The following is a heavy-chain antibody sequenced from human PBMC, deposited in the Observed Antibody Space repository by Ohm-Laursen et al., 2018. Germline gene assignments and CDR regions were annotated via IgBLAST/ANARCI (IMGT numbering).Heavy chain of an antibody. J-gene: IGHJ4*02. D-gene: IGHD2-2*01. CDR1: GFTFNSYS. V-gene: IGHV3-33*01. CDR3: ARGYWSTGFDY. CDR2: IWYDGSNK. Sequence: SLRLSCAASGFTFNSYSMHWVRQAPGKGLEWVAVIWYDGSNKYYADSVKGRFTISRDNSKNTLYLQMNSLRAEDTAVYYCARGYWSTGFDYWGQGTLVTVSS.